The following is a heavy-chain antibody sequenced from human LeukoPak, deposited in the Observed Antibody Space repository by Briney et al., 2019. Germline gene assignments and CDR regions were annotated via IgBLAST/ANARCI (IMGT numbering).Heavy chain of an antibody. D-gene: IGHD1-26*01. CDR2: FYHGGST. V-gene: IGHV4-59*01. J-gene: IGHJ5*02. CDR3: ARGQGATVPQVGKNWFDP. CDR1: GGSISSYY. Sequence: PSETLSLTCTVSGGSISSYYWDWIRQPPGKGLEWIGTFYHGGSTYYNPSLKSRVTISVDTSKNQFSLKLSSVTAADTAIYYCARGQGATVPQVGKNWFDPWGQGTRVTVSS.